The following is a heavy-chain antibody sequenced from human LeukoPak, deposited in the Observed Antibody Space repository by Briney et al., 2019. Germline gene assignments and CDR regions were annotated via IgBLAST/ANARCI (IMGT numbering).Heavy chain of an antibody. J-gene: IGHJ4*02. Sequence: GGTLRLSCAASGFTFSSYGMSWVRQAPGKGLEWVSVISGSGGHTYYADSVKGRFTISRDNSKNTLYLQMNSLRAEDTAVYYCARGLYGPIDYWGQGTLVTVSS. CDR2: ISGSGGHT. CDR1: GFTFSSYG. CDR3: ARGLYGPIDY. V-gene: IGHV3-23*01. D-gene: IGHD4-17*01.